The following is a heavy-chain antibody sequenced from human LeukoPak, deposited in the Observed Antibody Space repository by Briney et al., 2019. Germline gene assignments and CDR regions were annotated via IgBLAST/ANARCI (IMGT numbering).Heavy chain of an antibody. V-gene: IGHV3-74*01. CDR3: AKVYGAYGWFDP. D-gene: IGHD4-17*01. CDR2: MNSDGSSI. Sequence: GGSLRLSCTASGFTFSSYWMHWVRQAPGKGLVWVSRMNSDGSSITYADSGKGRFTISRDNAKNTLYLQMNSLRAEDTAVYYCAKVYGAYGWFDPWGQGTLVTVSS. CDR1: GFTFSSYW. J-gene: IGHJ5*02.